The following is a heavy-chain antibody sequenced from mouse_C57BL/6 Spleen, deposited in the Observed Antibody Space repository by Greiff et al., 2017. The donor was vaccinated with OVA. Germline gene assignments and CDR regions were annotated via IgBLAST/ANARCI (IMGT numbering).Heavy chain of an antibody. D-gene: IGHD1-1*02. Sequence: QVQLQQPGAELVKPGASVKLSCKASGYTFTSYWMQWVKQRPGQGLEWIGEIDPSDSYTNYNQKFKGKATLTVDTSSSTAYMQLSSLTSEDSAVYYCGFGWSFDNWGQGTTLTVSS. V-gene: IGHV1-50*01. CDR1: GYTFTSYW. CDR2: IDPSDSYT. J-gene: IGHJ2*01. CDR3: GFGWSFDN.